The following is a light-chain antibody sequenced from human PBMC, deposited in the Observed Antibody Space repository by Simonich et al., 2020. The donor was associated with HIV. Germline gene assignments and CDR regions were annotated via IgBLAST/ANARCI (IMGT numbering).Light chain of an antibody. CDR1: QNILSSSNNKNY. J-gene: IGKJ2*01. CDR3: QQYYSTPLT. Sequence: DIVMTQSPDPLAVSLGERATINCTSSQNILSSSNNKNYFTWYQHKPGQPPKLLISWASTRESGVPDRFSGSGSGTDFTLTISSLQAEDVALYYCQQYYSTPLTFGQGTKLEIK. V-gene: IGKV4-1*01. CDR2: WAS.